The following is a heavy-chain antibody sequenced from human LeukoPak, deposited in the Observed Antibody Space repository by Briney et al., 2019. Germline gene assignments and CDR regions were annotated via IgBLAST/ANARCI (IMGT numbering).Heavy chain of an antibody. V-gene: IGHV4-61*10. CDR2: IYYSGST. CDR3: ARSPQGYDILTGYYKGAFDI. J-gene: IGHJ3*02. D-gene: IGHD3-9*01. Sequence: SSETLSLTCTVSRGSIDSANYYWTWIRQPAGKGLEWIGYIYYSGSTNYNPSLKSRVTISVDTSKNQFSLKLSSVTAADTAVYYCARSPQGYDILTGYYKGAFDIWGQGTMVTVSS. CDR1: RGSIDSANYY.